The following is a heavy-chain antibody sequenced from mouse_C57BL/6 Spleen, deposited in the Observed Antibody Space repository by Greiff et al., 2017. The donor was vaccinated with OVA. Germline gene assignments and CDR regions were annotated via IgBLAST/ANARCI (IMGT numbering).Heavy chain of an antibody. CDR1: GFTFSNYW. J-gene: IGHJ4*01. V-gene: IGHV6-3*01. D-gene: IGHD1-1*01. CDR3: TGLTTVVPYAMDY. Sequence: DVQLQESGGGLVQPGGSMKLSCVASGFTFSNYWMNWVRQSPEKGLEWVAQIRLKSDNYASHYAVSVKGRFTISRDDSKSSVYLQMNNLRAEDTGIYYCTGLTTVVPYAMDYWGQGTSVTVSS. CDR2: IRLKSDNYAS.